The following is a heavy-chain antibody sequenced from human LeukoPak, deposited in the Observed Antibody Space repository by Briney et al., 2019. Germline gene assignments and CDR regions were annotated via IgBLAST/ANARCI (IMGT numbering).Heavy chain of an antibody. Sequence: ASLTVSCTASGYTFTSYNIIWVRQAPGQGLEWMAWISPYNGNTNYAQNLQGRVTLTLDTSTTTAYMELRSLRSDDTAVYYCARRVSNWFDPWGQGTLVTVSS. V-gene: IGHV1-18*04. J-gene: IGHJ5*02. CDR1: GYTFTSYN. CDR2: ISPYNGNT. CDR3: ARRVSNWFDP.